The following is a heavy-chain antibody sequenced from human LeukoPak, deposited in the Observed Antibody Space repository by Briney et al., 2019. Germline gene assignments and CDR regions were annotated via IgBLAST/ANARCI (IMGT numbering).Heavy chain of an antibody. D-gene: IGHD3-10*01. CDR2: INHSGST. CDR1: GGSFSGYY. CDR3: ARGGRITMVRGVIGALYFNY. J-gene: IGHJ4*02. V-gene: IGHV4-34*01. Sequence: SETLSLTCAVYGGSFSGYYWSWISQPPRKGLEWNGEINHSGSTNYNPSLKRRVTISVDTSKNQFSLKLSSVTAADTAVYYCARGGRITMVRGVIGALYFNYWGQGTLVTVSS.